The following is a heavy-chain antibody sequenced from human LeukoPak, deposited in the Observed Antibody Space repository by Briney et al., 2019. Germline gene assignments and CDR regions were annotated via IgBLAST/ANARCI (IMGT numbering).Heavy chain of an antibody. CDR3: AREQGMVRGSWFDP. Sequence: GGSLRLSCAASGFTFSNYPMHWVRQAPGKGLEWVSGINWNGGSTGYADSVKGRFTISRDNAKNSLYLQMNSLRAEDTALYYCAREQGMVRGSWFDPWGQGTLVTVSS. V-gene: IGHV3-20*04. D-gene: IGHD3-10*01. CDR2: INWNGGST. CDR1: GFTFSNYP. J-gene: IGHJ5*02.